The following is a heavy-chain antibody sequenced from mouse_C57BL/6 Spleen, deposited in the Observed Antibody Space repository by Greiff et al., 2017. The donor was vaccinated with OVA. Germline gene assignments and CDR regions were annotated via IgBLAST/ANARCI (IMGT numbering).Heavy chain of an antibody. CDR2: ISSGSSTI. V-gene: IGHV5-17*01. Sequence: EVNLVESGGGLVKPGGSLKLSCAASGFTFSDYGMHWVRQAPEKGLEWVAYISSGSSTIYYADTVKGRFTISRDNAKNTLFLQMTSLRSEDTAMYYCARTGTGSFAYWGQGTLVTVSA. CDR3: ARTGTGSFAY. D-gene: IGHD4-1*01. CDR1: GFTFSDYG. J-gene: IGHJ3*01.